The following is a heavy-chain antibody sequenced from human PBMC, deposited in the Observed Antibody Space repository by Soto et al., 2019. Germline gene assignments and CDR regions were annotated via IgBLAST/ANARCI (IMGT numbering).Heavy chain of an antibody. CDR2: VISILGIA. V-gene: IGHV1-69*02. D-gene: IGHD2-15*01. CDR1: GGTLNIYS. J-gene: IGHJ3*02. Sequence: QVQLVQSGAEVRKPGSSVKVSCKPSGGTLNIYSINWVRQAPGQGLEWMGRVISILGIANYAQKFQGRVTITADKSTSTAYMELSSLRSEDTAVYYCATLHAGYCNVVRCQRDSFFDMWGQGTLVTVSS. CDR3: ATLHAGYCNVVRCQRDSFFDM.